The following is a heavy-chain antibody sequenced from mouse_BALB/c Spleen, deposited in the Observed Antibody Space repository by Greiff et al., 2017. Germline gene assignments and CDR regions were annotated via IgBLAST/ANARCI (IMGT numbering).Heavy chain of an antibody. V-gene: IGHV5-17*02. J-gene: IGHJ2*01. D-gene: IGHD2-1*01. CDR2: ISSGSSTI. CDR3: ARSGYGNFFFDY. CDR1: GFTFSSFG. Sequence: EVQRVESGGGLVQPGGSRKLSCAASGFTFSSFGMHWVRQAPEKGLEWVAYISSGSSTIYYADTVKGRFTISRDNPKNTLFLQMTSLRSEDTAMYYCARSGYGNFFFDYWGQGTTLTVSS.